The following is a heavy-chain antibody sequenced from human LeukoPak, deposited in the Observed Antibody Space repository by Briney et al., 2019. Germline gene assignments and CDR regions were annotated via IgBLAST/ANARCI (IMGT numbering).Heavy chain of an antibody. V-gene: IGHV3-74*01. CDR1: GFTFNTHW. D-gene: IGHD1-20*01. CDR2: INTDGSTT. CDR3: ARDLNSNQIDY. J-gene: IGHJ4*02. Sequence: GGSLRLSCAASGFTFNTHWMHWVRQAPGKGLVWVSRINTDGSTTNYADSVKGRFTVSRDNAKNTLYLQMNSLRVEDTAVYYCARDLNSNQIDYWGQGTLVTVSS.